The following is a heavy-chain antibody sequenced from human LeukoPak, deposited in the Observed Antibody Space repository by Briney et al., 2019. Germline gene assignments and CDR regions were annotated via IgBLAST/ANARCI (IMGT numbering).Heavy chain of an antibody. CDR2: IYYSGST. CDR1: GGSISSYY. D-gene: IGHD3-10*01. V-gene: IGHV4-59*08. J-gene: IGHJ5*02. CDR3: ARHFSRGNWFDP. Sequence: SETLSLTCTVSGGSISSYYWSWIRQPPGKGLEWIGYIYYSGSTNYNPSLKSRVTISVDTSKNQFSLKLSSVTAADTAVYYCARHFSRGNWFDPWGQGTLVTVSS.